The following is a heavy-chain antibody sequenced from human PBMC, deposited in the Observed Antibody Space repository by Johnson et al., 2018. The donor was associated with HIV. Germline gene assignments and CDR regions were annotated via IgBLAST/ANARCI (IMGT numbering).Heavy chain of an antibody. D-gene: IGHD1-26*01. V-gene: IGHV3-7*05. CDR2: VNQDVSAK. CDR1: GFIFSDYY. Sequence: VQLVESGGGLVKPGGSLRLSCAASGFIFSDYYMSWVRQAPGKGLEYVANVNQDVSAKFYVDSVKGRFTISRDNAKNSLYLQMNSLRDEDTAVYYFVTADRGSAWGQGTTVTVSS. J-gene: IGHJ3*01. CDR3: VTADRGSA.